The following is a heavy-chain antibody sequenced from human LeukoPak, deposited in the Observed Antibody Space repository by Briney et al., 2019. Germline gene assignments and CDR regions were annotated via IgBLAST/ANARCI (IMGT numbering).Heavy chain of an antibody. J-gene: IGHJ2*01. CDR2: IGTAGDT. CDR3: ARGSGSYWYFDL. D-gene: IGHD1-26*01. V-gene: IGHV3-13*01. CDR1: GFTFRSYD. Sequence: GGSLRLSCAASGFTFRSYDMHWVRQATGKGLEWVSAIGTAGDTYYPGSVKGRFTISRENAKNSLYLQMNSLRAGDTAVYYCARGSGSYWYFDLWGRGTLVTVSS.